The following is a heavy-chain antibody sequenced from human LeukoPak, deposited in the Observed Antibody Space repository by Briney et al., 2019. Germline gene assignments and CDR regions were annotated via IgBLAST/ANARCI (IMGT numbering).Heavy chain of an antibody. Sequence: PGRSLRLSCAASGFTFSHYGMHWVRQAPGKGLEWVAVISLDGSNKYYADSVKGRFTISRDGPKNTLSLQMNSLRAEDTAVYYCAKDRNGEYLDYWGQGTLVTVSS. D-gene: IGHD2-8*01. CDR1: GFTFSHYG. CDR2: ISLDGSNK. V-gene: IGHV3-30*18. J-gene: IGHJ4*02. CDR3: AKDRNGEYLDY.